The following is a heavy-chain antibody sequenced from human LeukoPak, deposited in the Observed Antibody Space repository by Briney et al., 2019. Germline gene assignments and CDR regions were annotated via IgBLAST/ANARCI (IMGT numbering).Heavy chain of an antibody. Sequence: GGSLRLSCAASGFTFSSYWMHWVRQAPGEGLVWASRINSDGSSTSYADSVKGRFTISRDNAKNTLYLQMNSLRAEDTAVYYCARGVLDYGGNGDPVDYWGQGTLVTVSS. CDR3: ARGVLDYGGNGDPVDY. V-gene: IGHV3-74*01. CDR2: INSDGSST. J-gene: IGHJ4*02. CDR1: GFTFSSYW. D-gene: IGHD4-23*01.